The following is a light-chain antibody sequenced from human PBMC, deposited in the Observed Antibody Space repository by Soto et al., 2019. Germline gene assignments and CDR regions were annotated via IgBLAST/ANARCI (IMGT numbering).Light chain of an antibody. V-gene: IGKV1-39*01. Sequence: DIQMTQTPSYLSASVGDRVTITCRASRSISTYLNWYQHKLGKAPKLLIYAASNLQSAVPSRFSGSGSGTDFTLTISSLQPEDFATYYCQQSYSTVGTTFGQGTKVDIK. CDR1: RSISTY. J-gene: IGKJ1*01. CDR2: AAS. CDR3: QQSYSTVGTT.